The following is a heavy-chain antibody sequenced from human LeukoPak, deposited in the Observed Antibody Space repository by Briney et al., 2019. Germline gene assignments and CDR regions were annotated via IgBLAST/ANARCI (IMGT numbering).Heavy chain of an antibody. J-gene: IGHJ4*02. V-gene: IGHV3-74*01. CDR1: GLTFSTDW. D-gene: IGHD3-9*01. CDR3: ARDRLAVMDY. CDR2: INRDGSST. Sequence: PAGRSPRLSCAPAGLTFSTDWMDCVRHPPREWLVWVSRINRDGSSTTYADSVKGRFTISRDHAKNTLFLQMNSLRAEDMAVYYYARDRLAVMDYWGQGTLVTVSS.